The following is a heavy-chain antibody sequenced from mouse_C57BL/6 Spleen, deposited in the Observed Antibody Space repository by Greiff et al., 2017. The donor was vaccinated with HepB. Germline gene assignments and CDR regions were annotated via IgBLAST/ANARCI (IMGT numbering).Heavy chain of an antibody. D-gene: IGHD2-1*01. J-gene: IGHJ2*01. Sequence: EVKLMESGAELVRPGASVKLSCTASGFNIKDDYMHWVKQRPEQGLEWIGWIDPENGGIEYASKFQGKSTITADTSSNTAYLHPSSLTSVDTAVFYCTAHYDGNRDYWSQGTTLTVSS. CDR1: GFNIKDDY. V-gene: IGHV14-4*01. CDR3: TAHYDGNRDY. CDR2: IDPENGGI.